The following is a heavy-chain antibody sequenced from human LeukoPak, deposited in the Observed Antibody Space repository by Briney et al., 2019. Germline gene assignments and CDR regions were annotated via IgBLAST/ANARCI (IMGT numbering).Heavy chain of an antibody. Sequence: GGSVSPSCKPSGFTFGDYAMHWVRQAPGKGLEWVALISLDGGNIYYGDSVTERLTMARDNAKNSLYLHMNSLRAEDTAVYYCARDRGARTIFGVVIPFVDWG. CDR3: ARDRGARTIFGVVIPFVD. CDR2: ISLDGGNI. D-gene: IGHD3-3*01. V-gene: IGHV3-30*04. J-gene: IGHJ4*01. CDR1: GFTFGDYA.